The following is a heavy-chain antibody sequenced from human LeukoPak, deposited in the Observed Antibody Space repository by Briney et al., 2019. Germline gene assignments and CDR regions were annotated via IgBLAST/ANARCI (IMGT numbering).Heavy chain of an antibody. V-gene: IGHV3-49*04. J-gene: IGHJ6*04. D-gene: IGHD2-15*01. Sequence: PGRSLRLSCPASGFTFGDYAMSWVRRAPGKGLEWVGFIRSKAYGVTTEYAASVKGRFTISRDDSKSIAYLQMNSLKTEDTAVYYCTSQLGYCSGGSCYSYYYYGMDVWGKGTTVTVSS. CDR2: IRSKAYGVTT. CDR1: GFTFGDYA. CDR3: TSQLGYCSGGSCYSYYYYGMDV.